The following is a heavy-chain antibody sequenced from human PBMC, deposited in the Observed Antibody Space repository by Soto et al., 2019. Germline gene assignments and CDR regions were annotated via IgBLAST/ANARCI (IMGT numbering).Heavy chain of an antibody. CDR1: GYTFTSYY. V-gene: IGHV1-18*04. CDR3: ARDSPPVDY. CDR2: ISAYNGNT. Sequence: ASVKVSCKASGYTFTSYYIHWVRQPPGQGLEWMGWISAYNGNTKYAQKLQGRVTMTTDTSTSTAYMELRSLRSDDTAVYYCARDSPPVDYWGQGTLVTVSS. J-gene: IGHJ4*02.